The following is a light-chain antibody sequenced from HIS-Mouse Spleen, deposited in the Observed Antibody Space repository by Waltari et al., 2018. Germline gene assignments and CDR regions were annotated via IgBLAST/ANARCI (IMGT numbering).Light chain of an antibody. V-gene: IGLV2-11*01. CDR2: DGS. CDR3: CSYAGSYTYV. J-gene: IGLJ1*01. Sequence: QSALTQPRSVSGSPGQSVTISCTGTSSDVGGYNYVSWYQQHTGKAPKLMVYDGSKRPSGVPDRFSGSKSGNTASLTISGLQAEDEADYYCCSYAGSYTYVFGTGTKVTVL. CDR1: SSDVGGYNY.